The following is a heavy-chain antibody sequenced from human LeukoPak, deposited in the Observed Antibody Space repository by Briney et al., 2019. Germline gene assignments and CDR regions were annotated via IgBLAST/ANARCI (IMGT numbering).Heavy chain of an antibody. CDR3: AKEIYGDPTGGRFQH. V-gene: IGHV3-23*01. CDR1: GSTFSSYA. D-gene: IGHD4-17*01. CDR2: ISGTGGST. J-gene: IGHJ1*01. Sequence: GGSLRLSCAASGSTFSSYAISWVRQTPGKGLEWVSVISGTGGSTYYADSVKGRFTISRDNSKNTLSLQMNSLRADDTAVYYCAKEIYGDPTGGRFQHWGQGTLVTVSS.